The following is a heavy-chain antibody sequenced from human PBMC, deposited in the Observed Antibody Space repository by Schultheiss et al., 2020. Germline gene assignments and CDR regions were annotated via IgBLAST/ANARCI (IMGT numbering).Heavy chain of an antibody. CDR2: ISGNGGTT. J-gene: IGHJ2*01. D-gene: IGHD3/OR15-3a*01. V-gene: IGHV3-23*01. CDR1: GFTFSSYS. Sequence: GGSLRLSCAASGFTFSSYSMNWVRQAPGKGLEWVSGISGNGGTTYSADSVKGRFIISRDHSKNTVYLQMNSLRADDTAVYYCAKGPYFWTGPSSLYWYFDLWGRGNLGTVSS. CDR3: AKGPYFWTGPSSLYWYFDL.